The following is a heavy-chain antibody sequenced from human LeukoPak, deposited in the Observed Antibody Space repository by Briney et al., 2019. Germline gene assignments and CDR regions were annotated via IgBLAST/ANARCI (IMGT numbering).Heavy chain of an antibody. V-gene: IGHV3-23*01. CDR2: ISGSGGST. CDR3: AKDRGRGSSSWYGNYYAMDV. Sequence: GGSLRLSCAASGFTFINYAMSWVRQAPGKGLEWVSGISGSGGSTFYADSVQGRFTISRDNSKNTLYLQMDSLRAEDTAVYYCAKDRGRGSSSWYGNYYAMDVWGQGTTVTVSS. J-gene: IGHJ6*02. CDR1: GFTFINYA. D-gene: IGHD6-13*01.